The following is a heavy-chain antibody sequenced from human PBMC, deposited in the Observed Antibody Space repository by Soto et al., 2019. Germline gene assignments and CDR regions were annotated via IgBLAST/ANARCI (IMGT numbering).Heavy chain of an antibody. V-gene: IGHV3-53*01. CDR1: GFTVSGNS. CDR2: IYIDGST. J-gene: IGHJ6*02. Sequence: EVQLVDSGVDLIQPGGSLRLSCGASGFTVSGNSLSWVRQAPGKGLEWVSYIYIDGSTYYADSVRGRFTLTRDNSKNTLYLQMNNLRGEDTAVYYCARDGGSGTAVAGIQYSGMDVWGQGTTVTVSS. D-gene: IGHD6-19*01. CDR3: ARDGGSGTAVAGIQYSGMDV.